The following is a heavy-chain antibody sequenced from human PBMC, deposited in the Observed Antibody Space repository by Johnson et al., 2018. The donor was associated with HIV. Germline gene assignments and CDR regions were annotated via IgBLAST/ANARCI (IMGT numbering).Heavy chain of an antibody. CDR3: AKEEAWKLERRGGDAFDI. J-gene: IGHJ3*02. CDR2: IYSGGST. V-gene: IGHV3-66*01. Sequence: VQLVESGGGLVQPGGSLRLSCAASGFTFTNFWMSWVRQAPGKGLEWVSVIYSGGSTYYADSVTGRFTISRDNSKNTLYLQMNSLRAEDTAVYYCAKEEAWKLERRGGDAFDIWRQGTMVTVSS. D-gene: IGHD1-1*01. CDR1: GFTFTNFW.